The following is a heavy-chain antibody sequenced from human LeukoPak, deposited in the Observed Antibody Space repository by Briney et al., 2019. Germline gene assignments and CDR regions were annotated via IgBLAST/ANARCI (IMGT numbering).Heavy chain of an antibody. J-gene: IGHJ6*03. CDR3: ARGHDFWSDTPWVYYYYYMDV. Sequence: SETLSLTCAVYGGSFSGYYWSWIRQPPGKGLEWIGEINHSGSTNYNPSLKSRVTISVDTSKNQFSLKLSSVTAADTAVYYCARGHDFWSDTPWVYYYYYMDVWGKGTTVTVSS. V-gene: IGHV4-34*01. CDR1: GGSFSGYY. CDR2: INHSGST. D-gene: IGHD3-3*01.